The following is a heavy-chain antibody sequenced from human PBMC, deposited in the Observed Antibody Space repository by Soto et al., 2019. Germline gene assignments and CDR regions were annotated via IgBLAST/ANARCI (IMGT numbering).Heavy chain of an antibody. J-gene: IGHJ5*02. CDR3: ARDLAGGNSGIWFDP. Sequence: QVQLVQSGAEVKKPGASVKVSCKASGYTFTSYGISWVRQAPGHGLEWMGWISAYNGNTNYAQKLQGRVTMTTDTSTSTAYMELRSLRSDDTAVYYCARDLAGGNSGIWFDPCGQGTLVTVSS. D-gene: IGHD2-21*02. CDR2: ISAYNGNT. V-gene: IGHV1-18*01. CDR1: GYTFTSYG.